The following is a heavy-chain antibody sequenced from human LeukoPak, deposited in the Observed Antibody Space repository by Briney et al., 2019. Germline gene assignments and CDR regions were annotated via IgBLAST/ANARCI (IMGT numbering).Heavy chain of an antibody. Sequence: PGGSLRLSCVASGVTFSSYGMHWVRQAPGKGLEWVAFIRYDGSNEYYIDSVKGRFTLSRDNSKNTLYLQMNSLRAEDTAVYYCARSPAYYYDSSGYDLGGYFDYWGQGTLVTVSS. CDR3: ARSPAYYYDSSGYDLGGYFDY. CDR2: IRYDGSNE. J-gene: IGHJ4*02. D-gene: IGHD3-22*01. CDR1: GVTFSSYG. V-gene: IGHV3-30*02.